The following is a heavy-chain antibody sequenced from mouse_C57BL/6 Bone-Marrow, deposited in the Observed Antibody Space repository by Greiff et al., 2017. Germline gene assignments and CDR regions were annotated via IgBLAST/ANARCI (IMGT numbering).Heavy chain of an antibody. CDR3: APLVTTVVAPSYWYFDV. D-gene: IGHD1-1*01. CDR1: GYAFSSSW. CDR2: IYPGDGDT. V-gene: IGHV1-82*01. J-gene: IGHJ1*03. Sequence: QVQLKQSGAELVKPGASVKISCKASGYAFSSSWMNWVKQRPGKGLEWIGRIYPGDGDTNYNGKFKGKATLTADKSSSTAYMQLSSLTSEDSAVYFCAPLVTTVVAPSYWYFDVWGTGTTVTVSS.